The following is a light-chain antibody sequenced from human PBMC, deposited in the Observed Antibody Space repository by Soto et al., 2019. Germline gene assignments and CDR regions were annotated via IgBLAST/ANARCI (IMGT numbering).Light chain of an antibody. Sequence: QSALTQPPSVSESPGQSVTISCTGTSSDVGSYNRVSWYQQPPGTAPKLMIYEVSNRPSGVPDRFSGSKSGNTASLTISGLQPEDEADYYCNSYTSSNTYVFGTGTKLTVL. CDR2: EVS. CDR1: SSDVGSYNR. V-gene: IGLV2-18*02. CDR3: NSYTSSNTYV. J-gene: IGLJ1*01.